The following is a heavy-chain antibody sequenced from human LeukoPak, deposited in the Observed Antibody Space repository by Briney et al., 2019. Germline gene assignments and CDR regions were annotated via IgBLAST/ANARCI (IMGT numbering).Heavy chain of an antibody. V-gene: IGHV3-21*01. D-gene: IGHD3-16*01. CDR3: AGGDYVSY. Sequence: GRSLRLSCAVSGFTCISYTMNWVSQAPGKGQDLVSSISSSSTYIYYADSVKGRFTISRDNHKNSMYLQMNSLRAEDTAVYYCAGGDYVSYWGQGTLVTVSS. J-gene: IGHJ4*02. CDR1: GFTCISYT. CDR2: ISSSSTYI.